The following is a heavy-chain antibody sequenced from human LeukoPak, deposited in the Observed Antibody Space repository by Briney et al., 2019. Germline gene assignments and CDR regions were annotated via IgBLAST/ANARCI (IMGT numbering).Heavy chain of an antibody. CDR2: IIPIFGTA. Sequence: SVKVSCKASGGTFSSYAISWVRQAPGQGLEWMGGIIPIFGTANYAQKFQGRVTITADKSTSTAYMELSSLRSDDTAVYYCARDLAPGYSSSWSPNDAFDIWGQGTMVTVSS. CDR1: GGTFSSYA. J-gene: IGHJ3*02. D-gene: IGHD6-13*01. V-gene: IGHV1-69*06. CDR3: ARDLAPGYSSSWSPNDAFDI.